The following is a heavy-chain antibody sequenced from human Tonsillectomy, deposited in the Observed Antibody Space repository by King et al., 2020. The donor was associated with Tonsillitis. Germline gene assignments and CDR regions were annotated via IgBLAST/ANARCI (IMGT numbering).Heavy chain of an antibody. Sequence: QLQESGPGLVKPSGTLSLTCAVSGGSISSSNWWSWVRQPPGKGLGWIGEIYTSGGTNYNPSLKSRVTMAVDKSKNQFSLKLSSVTAADTAVYYCARRRWNAFDLWGQGTRVTVSS. CDR3: ARRRWNAFDL. CDR1: GGSISSSNW. CDR2: IYTSGGT. V-gene: IGHV4-4*02. J-gene: IGHJ3*01. D-gene: IGHD5-24*01.